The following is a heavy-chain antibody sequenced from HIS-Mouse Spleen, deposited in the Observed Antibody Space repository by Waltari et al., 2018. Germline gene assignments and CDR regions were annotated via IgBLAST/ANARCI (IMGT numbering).Heavy chain of an antibody. D-gene: IGHD6-6*01. CDR1: GYTFTSYD. J-gene: IGHJ3*02. Sequence: QVQLVQSGAEVKKPGASVKVSCKASGYTFTSYDINWVRQATGKGLEWMGWMNHNSGKTSEAQKFQGRVTMTRNTSISTSYMELSSLRSEDTAVYYCARGRSIAARPAFDIWGQGTMVTVSS. CDR3: ARGRSIAARPAFDI. V-gene: IGHV1-8*01. CDR2: MNHNSGKT.